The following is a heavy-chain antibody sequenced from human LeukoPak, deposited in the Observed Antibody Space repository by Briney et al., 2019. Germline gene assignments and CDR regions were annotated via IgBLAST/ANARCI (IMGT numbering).Heavy chain of an antibody. CDR2: IKQDGSEK. CDR3: VRALGSSSADY. Sequence: GGSLRLSCAASGLTFTSYWMSWVRQAPGKGLEWVVNIKQDGSEKYYVDSVEGRFTISRDNAKNSLSLQMNSLRGEDTAVYYCVRALGSSSADYWGQGTLVTVSS. CDR1: GLTFTSYW. D-gene: IGHD6-6*01. J-gene: IGHJ4*02. V-gene: IGHV3-7*01.